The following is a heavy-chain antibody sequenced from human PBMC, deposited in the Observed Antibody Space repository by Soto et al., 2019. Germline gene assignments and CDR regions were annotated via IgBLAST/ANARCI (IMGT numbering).Heavy chain of an antibody. V-gene: IGHV3-21*01. CDR3: VRARSTDSRPDY. J-gene: IGHJ4*02. Sequence: PGGSLRLSCAASGITFSLYSMIWVRQAPGKGLEWVAPITSSSSYIYYEDSLKGRFTISRDNAKNSLFLQLDSLRAEDTAVCSCVRARSTDSRPDYWGQGTLVTVSS. CDR1: GITFSLYS. CDR2: ITSSSSYI. D-gene: IGHD3-22*01.